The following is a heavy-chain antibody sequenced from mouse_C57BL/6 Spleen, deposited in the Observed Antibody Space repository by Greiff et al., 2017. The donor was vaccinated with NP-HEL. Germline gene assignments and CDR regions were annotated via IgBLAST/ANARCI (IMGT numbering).Heavy chain of an antibody. J-gene: IGHJ4*01. CDR2: IFPGSGST. CDR3: ARGITTVVAPHYYAMDY. D-gene: IGHD1-1*01. Sequence: VKLQESGPELVKPGASVKISCKASGYTFTDYYINWVKQRPGQGLEWIGWIFPGSGSTYYNEKFKGKATLTVDKSSSTAYMLLSSLTSEDSAVYFCARGITTVVAPHYYAMDYWGQGTSVTISS. V-gene: IGHV1-75*01. CDR1: GYTFTDYY.